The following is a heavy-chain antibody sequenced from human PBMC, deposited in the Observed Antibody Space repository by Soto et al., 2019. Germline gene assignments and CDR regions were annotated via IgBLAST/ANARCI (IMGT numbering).Heavy chain of an antibody. Sequence: SETLSLTCTVSGGSISSSSYYWGRIRQPPGKGLEWIGSIYYSGSTYYNPSLKSRVTISVDTSKNQFSLKLSSVTAADTAVYYCASPITMVRARGQFDYWGQGTLVTVSS. D-gene: IGHD3-10*01. V-gene: IGHV4-39*01. CDR3: ASPITMVRARGQFDY. J-gene: IGHJ4*02. CDR2: IYYSGST. CDR1: GGSISSSSYY.